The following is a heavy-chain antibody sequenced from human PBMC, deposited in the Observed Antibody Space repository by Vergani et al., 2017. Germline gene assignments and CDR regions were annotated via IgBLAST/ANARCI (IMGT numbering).Heavy chain of an antibody. CDR1: GGTFSSNS. J-gene: IGHJ6*02. Sequence: QGQLAQSGAEVKKPGSSVKVSCKASGGTFSSNSISWVRQAPGQGLEWMGWINPNSGGTNYAQKFQGRVTMTRDTSISTAYMELSRLRSDDTAVYYCAREDSGSYSVDGMDVWGQGTTVTVSS. CDR2: INPNSGGT. CDR3: AREDSGSYSVDGMDV. V-gene: IGHV1-2*02. D-gene: IGHD1-26*01.